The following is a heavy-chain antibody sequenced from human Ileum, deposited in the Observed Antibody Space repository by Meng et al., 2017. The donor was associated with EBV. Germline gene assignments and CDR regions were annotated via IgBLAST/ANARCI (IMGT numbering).Heavy chain of an antibody. CDR1: CGSINGHPW. CDR3: ARIPYGDIYSAYFDY. CDR2: IYHSGAT. D-gene: IGHD2-21*02. J-gene: IGHJ4*02. Sequence: HVRLAASCPGLVQRSGAVSLTCTVICGSINGHPWWSWVRQPPGEGLGWIVQIYHSGATNVNPSLKSRVTISVDTSENQFSLELNSVTAADTAVYYCARIPYGDIYSAYFDYWSPGTLVTVSS. V-gene: IGHV4-4*02.